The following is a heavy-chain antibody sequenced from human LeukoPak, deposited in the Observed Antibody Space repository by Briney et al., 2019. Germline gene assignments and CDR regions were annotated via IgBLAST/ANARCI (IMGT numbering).Heavy chain of an antibody. CDR2: IYHSGTT. CDR3: ARDVSKITGPNYYYYMDV. D-gene: IGHD1-20*01. Sequence: PSETLSLTCTVSGYSIISGSYWAWIRQPPGKGLEWIGHIYHSGTTSYNLSLKSRVTISVDTSKNQFSLKLSSVTAADTAVYYCARDVSKITGPNYYYYMDVWGKGTTVTVSS. J-gene: IGHJ6*03. CDR1: GYSIISGSY. V-gene: IGHV4-38-2*02.